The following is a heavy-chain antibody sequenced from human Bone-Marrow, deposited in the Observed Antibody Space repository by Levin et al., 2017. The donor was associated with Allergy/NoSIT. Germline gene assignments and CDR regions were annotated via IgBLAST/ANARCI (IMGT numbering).Heavy chain of an antibody. D-gene: IGHD3/OR15-3a*01. J-gene: IGHJ5*02. V-gene: IGHV4-39*01. CDR1: GGSMNEINYY. CDR3: ARGRAWTGNPFVWFDP. CDR2: VFETGTT. Sequence: SQTLSLTCSVSGGSMNEINYYWGYIRQSPGKGLAWIGNVFETGTTYYNPSLESRVVISIDTSRNQMSLRLNSVTAADTAVYFRARGRAWTGNPFVWFDPWGQGILITVSS.